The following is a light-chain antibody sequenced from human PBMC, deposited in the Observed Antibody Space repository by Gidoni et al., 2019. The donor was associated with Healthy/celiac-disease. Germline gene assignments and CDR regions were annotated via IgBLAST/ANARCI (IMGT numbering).Light chain of an antibody. Sequence: EIVLTQSPATLSLSPGERATLSCRASQSVSSYLAWYQQKPGQAPRLLIYDASNRAAGIPARFSGSVSGTDFTLTISSLAPEDFAVYYCQLRSNWPPSITFGQGTRLEI. CDR1: QSVSSY. J-gene: IGKJ5*01. CDR2: DAS. V-gene: IGKV3-11*01. CDR3: QLRSNWPPSIT.